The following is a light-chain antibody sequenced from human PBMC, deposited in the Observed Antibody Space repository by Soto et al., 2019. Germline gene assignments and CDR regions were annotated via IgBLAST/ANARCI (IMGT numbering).Light chain of an antibody. CDR1: SSNIGGNS. CDR3: GSWDSSLSAYV. CDR2: DDN. J-gene: IGLJ1*01. Sequence: VLTQPPSVSAAPGQKVTISCSGSSSNIGGNSVSWYQQLPGTAPKLLIYDDNKRPSGIPDRFSGSKSGTSATLGITGFQTGDEADYYCGSWDSSLSAYVFGTGTKVTV. V-gene: IGLV1-51*01.